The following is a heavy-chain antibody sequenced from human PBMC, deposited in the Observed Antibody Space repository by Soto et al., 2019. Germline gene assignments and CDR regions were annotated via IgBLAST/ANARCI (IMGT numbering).Heavy chain of an antibody. CDR2: ISAYNGNT. Sequence: QVQLVQSGAEVKKPGASVKVSCKASGYTFTSYGISWVRQAPGQALEWMGWISAYNGNTNYAQKLQGRVTMTTDTSTSTAYMELRSLRSDDTAVYYCARDPTSAGYRGYDGGRTAFDCWGQGTLVTVSS. J-gene: IGHJ4*02. CDR3: ARDPTSAGYRGYDGGRTAFDC. CDR1: GYTFTSYG. V-gene: IGHV1-18*01. D-gene: IGHD5-12*01.